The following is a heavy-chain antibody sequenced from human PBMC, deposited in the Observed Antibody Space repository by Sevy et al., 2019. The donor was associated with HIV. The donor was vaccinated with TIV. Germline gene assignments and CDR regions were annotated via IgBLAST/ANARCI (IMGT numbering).Heavy chain of an antibody. CDR2: FDPEDGET. D-gene: IGHD3-9*01. CDR1: GYTLTKLP. Sequence: ASVKVSCKVSGYTLTKLPMHWVRQAPGKGLEWMGGFDPEDGETIYAQRFQGRVTMTEDTSTDTAYMELSSLRSEDTAVYYCATLDIWDVNPLYGTDVWGQGTTVPVSS. CDR3: ATLDIWDVNPLYGTDV. V-gene: IGHV1-24*01. J-gene: IGHJ6*02.